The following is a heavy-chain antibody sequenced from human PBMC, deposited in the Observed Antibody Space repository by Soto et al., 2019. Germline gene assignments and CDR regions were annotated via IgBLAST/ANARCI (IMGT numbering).Heavy chain of an antibody. CDR3: ARDSSGYYWFDP. Sequence: LSLTCAVSGFSISSGYFWGWIRQPPGKGPEWLGSIYHSGTTYYNPSVKGRVTISVDTSKNQFSLKMSSVTAADTAVYYCARDSSGYYWFDPWGQGTLVTVSS. D-gene: IGHD3-22*01. CDR2: IYHSGTT. J-gene: IGHJ5*02. CDR1: GFSISSGYF. V-gene: IGHV4-38-2*02.